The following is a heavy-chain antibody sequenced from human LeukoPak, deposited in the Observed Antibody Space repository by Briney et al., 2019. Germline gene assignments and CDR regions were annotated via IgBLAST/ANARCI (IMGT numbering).Heavy chain of an antibody. CDR2: MKSKDYGRTT. D-gene: IGHD3-22*01. J-gene: IGHJ4*02. Sequence: GGTLTLSCTVSGVSFSGCAKSWIRQPQEQGMGLECFMKSKDYGRTTQYAASVKGRFTISSDDYKNNAYLQMNSLKTEDTAVYYCTRDPSYDSSGYYSFDYWAQGTLVSVSS. CDR1: GVSFSGCA. V-gene: IGHV3-49*03. CDR3: TRDPSYDSSGYYSFDY.